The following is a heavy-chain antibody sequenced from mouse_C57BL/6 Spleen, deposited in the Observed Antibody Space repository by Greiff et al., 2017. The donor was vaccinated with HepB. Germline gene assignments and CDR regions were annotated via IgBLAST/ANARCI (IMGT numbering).Heavy chain of an antibody. J-gene: IGHJ3*01. V-gene: IGHV1-80*01. D-gene: IGHD3-2*02. CDR1: GYAFSSYW. CDR2: IYPGDGDT. Sequence: VQLQQSGAELVKPGASVKISCKASGYAFSSYWMNWVKQRPGKGLEWIGQIYPGDGDTNYNGKFKGKATLTADKSSSTAYMQLSSLTSEDSAVYFCARWGTGQAKGFAYWGQRTLVTVSA. CDR3: ARWGTGQAKGFAY.